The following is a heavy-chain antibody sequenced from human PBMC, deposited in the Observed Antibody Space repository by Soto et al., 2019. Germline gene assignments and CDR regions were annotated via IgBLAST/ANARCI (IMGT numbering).Heavy chain of an antibody. J-gene: IGHJ3*02. Sequence: PSETLSLTCTVSGGSISSSSYYWGWIRQPPGKWLEWIGSIYYSGSTYYNPSLKSRVTISVDTSKNQFSLKLSSVTAADTAVYYCARPNAGATAAFDIGGQGAMVTVSS. V-gene: IGHV4-39*01. CDR1: GGSISSSSYY. CDR2: IYYSGST. CDR3: ARPNAGATAAFDI. D-gene: IGHD1-26*01.